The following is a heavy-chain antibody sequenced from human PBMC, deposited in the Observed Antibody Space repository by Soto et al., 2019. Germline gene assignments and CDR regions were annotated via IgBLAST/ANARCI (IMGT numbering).Heavy chain of an antibody. V-gene: IGHV3-43*01. J-gene: IGHJ4*02. CDR2: IFWDGSNT. CDR3: AKDMAYGGNSGPFDY. CDR1: VFTFDDYT. D-gene: IGHD4-17*01. Sequence: EVQLVESGGVVVQPGGSLRLSCAASVFTFDDYTMHWVRQAPGKGLEWVSLIFWDGSNTHYADSVKGRFTISRDNRKNSLYLQMDRLRTEDTALYYCAKDMAYGGNSGPFDYWGQGTLVTVSS.